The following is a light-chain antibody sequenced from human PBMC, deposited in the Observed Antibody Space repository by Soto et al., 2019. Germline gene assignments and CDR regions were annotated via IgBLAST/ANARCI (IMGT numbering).Light chain of an antibody. Sequence: EIVMTQSPATLSVSPGERATLSCRASQSVSSSLAWYQQKPVQAPRLLIYGISTRATGLPGRFSGSGSGTEFTLTISSLQSEALAVYYCQQYNNWPLTFGGGTKVEIK. CDR2: GIS. J-gene: IGKJ4*01. CDR3: QQYNNWPLT. CDR1: QSVSSS. V-gene: IGKV3-15*01.